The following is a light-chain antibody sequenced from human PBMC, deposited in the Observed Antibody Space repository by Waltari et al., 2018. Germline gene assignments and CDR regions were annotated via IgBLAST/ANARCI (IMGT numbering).Light chain of an antibody. CDR2: RAS. V-gene: IGKV1-5*03. Sequence: DIQLTQSPSTLPASVGDRVPITCRASQSVSNWLAWYQQKPGKAPKLLIYRASILESGVPSRFSGSGSGTEFTLTISSLEPEDFAVYYCQQRSNWPPYTFGQGTKLEIK. CDR3: QQRSNWPPYT. J-gene: IGKJ2*01. CDR1: QSVSNW.